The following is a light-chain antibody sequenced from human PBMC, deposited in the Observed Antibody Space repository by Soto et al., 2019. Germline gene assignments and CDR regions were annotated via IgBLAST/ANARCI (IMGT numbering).Light chain of an antibody. J-gene: IGKJ1*01. V-gene: IGKV1-5*03. CDR1: QSISSW. CDR3: QQYNSYPWT. CDR2: KAF. Sequence: DIQMTQSPSTLSAFVGARVTVTCRASQSISSWLAWYQKKPGKAPKLLIYKAFSLESGVPSRFSGSGSGTDFTLTISSLQPDDFAAYYCQQYNSYPWTCGQGTKVEIK.